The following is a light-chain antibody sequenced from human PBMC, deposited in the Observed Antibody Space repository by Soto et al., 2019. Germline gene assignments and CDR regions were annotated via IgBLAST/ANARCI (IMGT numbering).Light chain of an antibody. Sequence: EIVLTQSPGTLSLSPGERATLSCRASQSLSGGYLAWFQQNPGQAPRLLIHSASSRATGIPDRFSGSGSGTDFTLPISRLEPGGFGMYFCQQNRSFPVPLGQGTRLEIK. J-gene: IGKJ5*01. CDR2: SAS. V-gene: IGKV3-20*01. CDR1: QSLSGGY. CDR3: QQNRSFPVP.